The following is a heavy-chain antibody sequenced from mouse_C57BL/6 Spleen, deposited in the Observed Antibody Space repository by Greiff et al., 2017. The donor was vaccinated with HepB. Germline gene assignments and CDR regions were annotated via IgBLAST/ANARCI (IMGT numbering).Heavy chain of an antibody. CDR2: INPNNGGT. CDR1: GYTFTDYY. D-gene: IGHD2-2*01. J-gene: IGHJ4*01. CDR3: ARGDYGYDNAMDY. V-gene: IGHV1-26*01. Sequence: VQLQQSGPELVKPGASVKISCKASGYTFTDYYMNWVKQSHGKSLEWIGDINPNNGGTSYNQKFKGKATLTVDKSSSTAYMELRSLTSEDSAVYYCARGDYGYDNAMDYWGQGTSVTVSS.